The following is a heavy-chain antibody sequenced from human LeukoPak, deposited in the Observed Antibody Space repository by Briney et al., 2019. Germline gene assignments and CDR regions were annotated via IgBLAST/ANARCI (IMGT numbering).Heavy chain of an antibody. Sequence: GGSLRLSCAASGFSFSGFDMNWVRQAPGKGLEWIAHVGTSVNAIYYADSVKGRFTISRDNARDSLSLQMDSLRVEDTAVYYCAKDSVWFGDLLNWGQGALVIVSS. CDR2: VGTSVNAI. V-gene: IGHV3-48*03. J-gene: IGHJ4*02. CDR1: GFSFSGFD. CDR3: AKDSVWFGDLLN. D-gene: IGHD3-10*01.